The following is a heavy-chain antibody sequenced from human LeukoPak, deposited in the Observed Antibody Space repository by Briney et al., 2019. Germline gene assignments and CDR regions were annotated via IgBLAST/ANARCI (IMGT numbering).Heavy chain of an antibody. V-gene: IGHV3-30-3*01. J-gene: IGHJ6*02. Sequence: PGGSLRLSCAASGFTFSSYAMHWVRQAPGKGLEWVAVISYDGSNKYYADSVKGRFTISRDNSKNTLYLQMNSLRAEDTAVYYCARDRAPLYYYYYGMDVWGQGTTVTVSS. CDR3: ARDRAPLYYYYYGMDV. CDR1: GFTFSSYA. CDR2: ISYDGSNK.